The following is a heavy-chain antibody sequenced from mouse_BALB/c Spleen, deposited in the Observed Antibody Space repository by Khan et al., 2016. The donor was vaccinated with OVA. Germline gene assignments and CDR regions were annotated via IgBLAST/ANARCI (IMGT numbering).Heavy chain of an antibody. Sequence: QVQLKQSGPEPVRPGASVKISCKGSGYTFADSGMHWVRQSHAKSLEWIGVISTYYGNIKYNQKFEGRATLTVDKSSSTAYMELARLTSEDSAVYFCTRYGISEFAYWGQGTLVNVSA. J-gene: IGHJ3*01. CDR3: TRYGISEFAY. V-gene: IGHV1S137*01. D-gene: IGHD1-1*02. CDR1: GYTFADSG. CDR2: ISTYYGNI.